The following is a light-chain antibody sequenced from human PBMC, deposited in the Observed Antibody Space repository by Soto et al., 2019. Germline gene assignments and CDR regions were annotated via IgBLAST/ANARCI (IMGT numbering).Light chain of an antibody. CDR2: GVS. CDR1: SSDIGGYNY. V-gene: IGLV2-14*01. CDR3: SSYKTSSTVVL. Sequence: QSALTQPASVSGSAGQSITISCTGTSSDIGGYNYVSWYQQYPGKAPKLMIFGVSDRPSGVSNRFSGSKSGTTASLTISGLQAEDEADYYCSSYKTSSTVVLFGGGTKLTVL. J-gene: IGLJ2*01.